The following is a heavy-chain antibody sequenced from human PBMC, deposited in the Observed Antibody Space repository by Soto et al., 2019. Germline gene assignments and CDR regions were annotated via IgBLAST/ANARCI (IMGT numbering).Heavy chain of an antibody. J-gene: IGHJ4*02. CDR1: DDSINSDKYY. V-gene: IGHV4-39*01. CDR3: ARLEGLAKISYDFDF. CDR2: VYYRGNA. Sequence: SETLSLTCSVSDDSINSDKYYWGWIRQPPGKGLEWIGSVYYRGNAYYNPSLQTRVTISLDKSKSQFSLKLNSVTAADSAVYFCARLEGLAKISYDFDFWGPGALVNGSS. D-gene: IGHD3-16*02.